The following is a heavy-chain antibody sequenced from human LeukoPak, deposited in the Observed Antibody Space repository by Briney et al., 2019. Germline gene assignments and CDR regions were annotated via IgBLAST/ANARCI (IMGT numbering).Heavy chain of an antibody. CDR1: GFTFSSYG. CDR3: ARGQYYYGSGSRNDDY. CDR2: ISSSSSYI. Sequence: PGRSLRLSCAASGFTFSSYGMHWVRQAPGKGLEWVSSISSSSSYIYYADSVKGRFTISRDNAKNSLYLQMNSLRAEDTAVYYCARGQYYYGSGSRNDDYWGQGTLVTVSS. D-gene: IGHD3-10*01. V-gene: IGHV3-21*01. J-gene: IGHJ4*02.